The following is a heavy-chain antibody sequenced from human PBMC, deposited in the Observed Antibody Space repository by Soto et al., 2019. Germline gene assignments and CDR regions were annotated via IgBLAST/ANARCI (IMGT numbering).Heavy chain of an antibody. CDR1: GGNIGSSSYY. CDR3: ARRRSRYSSGSDY. J-gene: IGHJ4*02. Sequence: SETQSLTSTVSGGNIGSSSYYWGWIRQPPGKGLEWIGYIYYSGSTYYNPSLKSRVTISVDTSKNQFSLKLSSVTAADTAVYYCARRRSRYSSGSDYWGQGTLVTVSS. CDR2: IYYSGST. V-gene: IGHV4-39*01. D-gene: IGHD6-19*01.